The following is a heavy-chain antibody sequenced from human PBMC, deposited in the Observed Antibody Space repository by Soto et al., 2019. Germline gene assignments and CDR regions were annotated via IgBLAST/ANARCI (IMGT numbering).Heavy chain of an antibody. CDR3: ASKQTYYYDISGYDLDAFDI. Sequence: ASVKVSCKASGYTFTSYAMHWVRQAPGQRLEWMGWINAGNGNTKYSQKFQGRVTITRDTSASTAYMELSSLRSEDTAVYYCASKQTYYYDISGYDLDAFDIWGQGTMVTVSS. D-gene: IGHD3-22*01. J-gene: IGHJ3*02. CDR2: INAGNGNT. CDR1: GYTFTSYA. V-gene: IGHV1-3*01.